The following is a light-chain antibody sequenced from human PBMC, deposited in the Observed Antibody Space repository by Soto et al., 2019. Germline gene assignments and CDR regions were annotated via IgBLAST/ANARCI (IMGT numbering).Light chain of an antibody. CDR2: SAN. Sequence: QTVVTQEPSFSVSPGGTVTLTCGLSSGSVSTSHNPSWYQQTPGQPPRTLMYSANTRSSGVPDRFSGSFLGNKAALTITGAQAVDEGDYYCLLNVSSGLWVFGGGTKLTVL. CDR1: SGSVSTSHN. V-gene: IGLV8-61*01. J-gene: IGLJ3*02. CDR3: LLNVSSGLWV.